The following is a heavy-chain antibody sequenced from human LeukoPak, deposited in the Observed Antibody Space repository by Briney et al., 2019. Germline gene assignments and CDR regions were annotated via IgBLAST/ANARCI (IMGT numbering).Heavy chain of an antibody. V-gene: IGHV1-69*05. CDR2: IIPIFGTA. J-gene: IGHJ5*02. CDR3: ARCSPNDSSGYRNWFDP. CDR1: GGTFSSYA. Sequence: SVKVSCKPSGGTFSSYAISWVRQAPGQGLEWMGGIIPIFGTANYAQKFQGRVTITTDESTSTAYMELSSLRSEDTAVYYCARCSPNDSSGYRNWFDPWGQGTLVTVSS. D-gene: IGHD3-22*01.